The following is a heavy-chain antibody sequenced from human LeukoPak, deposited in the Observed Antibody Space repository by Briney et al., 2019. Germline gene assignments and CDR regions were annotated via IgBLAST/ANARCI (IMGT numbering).Heavy chain of an antibody. V-gene: IGHV3-64*01. Sequence: GGSLRLSCAASGFSVSTSTMHWVRQAPGKGLECVSALSSNGYNTYYANSVRDRFTISRDSSKNTLYLQMDSLRPEDMAVYYYARRSAGYDYWGQGTLVTVSS. CDR3: ARRSAGYDY. D-gene: IGHD3-22*01. CDR2: LSSNGYNT. J-gene: IGHJ4*02. CDR1: GFSVSTST.